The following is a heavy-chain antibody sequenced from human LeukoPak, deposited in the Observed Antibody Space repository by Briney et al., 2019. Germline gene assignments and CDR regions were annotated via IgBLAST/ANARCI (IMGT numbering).Heavy chain of an antibody. Sequence: SETLSLTCAVSGGSISSNNWWGWVRQPPGKGLEWIGEIYHSGSPNYNPSLKSRVTISVDTSKNQFSLKLSSVTAADTAVYYCARVTPPYYDFWSGYSPRGYYYYGMDVWGQGTTVTVSS. CDR1: GGSISSNNW. V-gene: IGHV4-4*02. D-gene: IGHD3-3*01. J-gene: IGHJ6*02. CDR3: ARVTPPYYDFWSGYSPRGYYYYGMDV. CDR2: IYHSGSP.